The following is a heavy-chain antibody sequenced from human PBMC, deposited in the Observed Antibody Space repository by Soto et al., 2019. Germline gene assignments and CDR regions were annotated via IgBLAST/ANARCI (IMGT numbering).Heavy chain of an antibody. V-gene: IGHV4-34*01. Sequence: SETLSLTCAVYGGSFSGYYWSWIRQPPGKGLEWIGEINHSGSTNYNPSLKSRVTISVDTSKNQFSRKLSSVTAADTAVYYCARGDRYCSSTSCYAYYYYYYMDVWGKGTTVTVSS. D-gene: IGHD2-2*01. CDR3: ARGDRYCSSTSCYAYYYYYYMDV. J-gene: IGHJ6*03. CDR1: GGSFSGYY. CDR2: INHSGST.